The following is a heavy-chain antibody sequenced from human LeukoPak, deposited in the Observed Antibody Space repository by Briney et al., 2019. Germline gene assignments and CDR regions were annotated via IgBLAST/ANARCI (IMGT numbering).Heavy chain of an antibody. CDR2: ISSNGGST. V-gene: IGHV3-64*01. CDR3: ARDGGGGWKNYCFDY. CDR1: GFTFSSYA. Sequence: GGSLRLSCAASGFTFSSYAMHWVRQAPGKGLEYVSAISSNGGSTYYANSVKGRFTISRDNSKNTLYLQMGSLRAEDMAVYYCARDGGGGWKNYCFDYWGQGTLVTVSS. D-gene: IGHD6-19*01. J-gene: IGHJ4*02.